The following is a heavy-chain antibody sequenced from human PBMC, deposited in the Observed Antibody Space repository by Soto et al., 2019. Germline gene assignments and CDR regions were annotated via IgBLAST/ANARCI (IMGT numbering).Heavy chain of an antibody. CDR2: IIPIFGTA. CDR3: ARVEVTRNYFDY. CDR1: GGTFSSYA. V-gene: IGHV1-69*06. D-gene: IGHD4-4*01. J-gene: IGHJ4*02. Sequence: SVKVSCKASGGTFSSYAISWVRQAPGQGLEWMGGIIPIFGTANYAQKFQGRVTITADKSTSTAYMELSSLRSEDTAVYYCARVEVTRNYFDYWGQGTLVTVSS.